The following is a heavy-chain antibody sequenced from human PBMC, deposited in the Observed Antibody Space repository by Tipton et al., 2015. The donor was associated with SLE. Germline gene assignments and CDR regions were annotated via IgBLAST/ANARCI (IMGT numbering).Heavy chain of an antibody. CDR2: IGTAGDT. Sequence: QLVQSGGGVVQPGGSLRLSCAASGFTFSSYDMHWVRQATGKGLEWVSAIGTAGDTYYPGSVKGRFTISRENAKNSLYLQMNSLRAGDTAVYYCARASRWGPYYFDYWGQGTLVTVSS. J-gene: IGHJ4*02. V-gene: IGHV3-13*01. CDR3: ARASRWGPYYFDY. CDR1: GFTFSSYD. D-gene: IGHD5-24*01.